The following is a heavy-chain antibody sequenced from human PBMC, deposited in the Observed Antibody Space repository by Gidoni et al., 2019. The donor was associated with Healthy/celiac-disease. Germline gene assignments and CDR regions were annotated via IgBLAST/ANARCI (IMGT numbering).Heavy chain of an antibody. V-gene: IGHV5-51*01. D-gene: IGHD6-13*01. CDR3: ARTQIAAAGTRGMDV. CDR2: IYPGDSDT. J-gene: IGHJ6*02. Sequence: AEVKKPGESLKISCKGSGYSFTSYWIGWVRQMPGKGLECMGIIYPGDSDTRYRPSFQGQVTISADKSISTAYLQWSSLKASDTAMYYCARTQIAAAGTRGMDVWGQGTTVTVSS. CDR1: GYSFTSYW.